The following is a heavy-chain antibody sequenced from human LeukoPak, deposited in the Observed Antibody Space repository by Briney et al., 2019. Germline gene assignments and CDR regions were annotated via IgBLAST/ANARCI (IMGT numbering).Heavy chain of an antibody. Sequence: ASVKVSCKASGYTFTAFYIHWVRQAPGQGLEWMGRINPNSGDTNYAQKFQGRVTMTRDTSISTAYMEVSRLRSDDTAIYYCARRIVVVPAAIAMDVWGQGTTVTVSS. V-gene: IGHV1-2*06. CDR1: GYTFTAFY. CDR2: INPNSGDT. J-gene: IGHJ6*02. CDR3: ARRIVVVPAAIAMDV. D-gene: IGHD2-2*01.